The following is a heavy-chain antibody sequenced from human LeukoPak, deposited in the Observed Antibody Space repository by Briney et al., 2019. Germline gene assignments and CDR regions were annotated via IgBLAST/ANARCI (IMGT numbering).Heavy chain of an antibody. V-gene: IGHV1-2*02. CDR1: GYTFTGYY. Sequence: ASVKVSCKASGYTFTGYYMHWVRQAPGQGLEWMGWINPNSGGTNYAQKFQGRVTMTRDTSTSTVYMELSSLRSEDTAVYFCARVRDGYNDAFDIWGQGTMVTVS. J-gene: IGHJ3*02. D-gene: IGHD5-24*01. CDR2: INPNSGGT. CDR3: ARVRDGYNDAFDI.